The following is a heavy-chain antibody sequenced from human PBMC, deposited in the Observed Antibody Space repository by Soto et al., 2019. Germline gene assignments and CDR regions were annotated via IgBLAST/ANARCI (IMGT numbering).Heavy chain of an antibody. CDR1: GFTFSSYN. D-gene: IGHD6-19*01. V-gene: IGHV3-21*01. Sequence: GGSLRLSCAASGFTFSSYNMNWVLQAPGKGLEWVSSISSSSSYIYYADSVKGRFTISRDNAKNSLYLQMNSLRAEDTAVYYCARGGSSSGWRSIDYWGRGAQVTVSS. CDR3: ARGGSSSGWRSIDY. J-gene: IGHJ4*02. CDR2: ISSSSSYI.